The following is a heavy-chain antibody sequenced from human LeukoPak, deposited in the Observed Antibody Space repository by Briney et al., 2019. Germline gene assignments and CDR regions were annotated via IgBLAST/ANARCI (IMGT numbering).Heavy chain of an antibody. V-gene: IGHV4-39*01. J-gene: IGHJ4*02. CDR3: ARLVDFWSGRFDY. D-gene: IGHD3-3*01. CDR1: GGSISSSSYY. CDR2: IYYSGST. Sequence: PSETLSLTCTVSGGSISSSSYYWGWIRQPPGKGLEWIGSIYYSGSTYYNPSLKSRVTISVDTSKNQFSLKLSSVTAADTAVYYCARLVDFWSGRFDYWGQGTLVTVSS.